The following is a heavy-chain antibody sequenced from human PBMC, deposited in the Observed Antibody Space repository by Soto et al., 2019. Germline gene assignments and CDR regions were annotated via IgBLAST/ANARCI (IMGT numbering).Heavy chain of an antibody. CDR3: ARVHRTIATVTTTPTFDY. D-gene: IGHD4-17*01. CDR2: ISAYNGNT. J-gene: IGHJ4*02. V-gene: IGHV1-18*01. Sequence: ASVKVSCKASGYTFTSYGISWVRQAPGQGLEWMGWISAYNGNTNYAQKLQGRVTMTTDTSTSTAYMELRSLRSDDTAVYYCARVHRTIATVTTTPTFDYWGQGTLVTVSS. CDR1: GYTFTSYG.